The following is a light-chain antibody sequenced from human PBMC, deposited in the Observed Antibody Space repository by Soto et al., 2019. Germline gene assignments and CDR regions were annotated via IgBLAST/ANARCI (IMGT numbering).Light chain of an antibody. V-gene: IGLV2-14*01. CDR1: SSDVGGYNY. J-gene: IGLJ1*01. Sequence: QSVLTQPASVSGSPGQSITISCTGTSSDVGGYNYVSWYQQHPGTAPKLIIFEVSYRPSGISNRFSASKSGDTASLTISGLQADDEADYYCCSYTDSRTHIFGSGTKVTVL. CDR3: CSYTDSRTHI. CDR2: EVS.